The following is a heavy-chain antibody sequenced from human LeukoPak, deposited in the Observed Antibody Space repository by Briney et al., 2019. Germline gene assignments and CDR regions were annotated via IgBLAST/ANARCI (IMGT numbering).Heavy chain of an antibody. J-gene: IGHJ4*02. CDR1: GGSISSWC. V-gene: IGHV4-4*07. D-gene: IGHD1-14*01. Sequence: SETLSLTCSVSGGSISSWCWSWIRQSAGKGLEWIGRLCISGTTSYNPSLKSRVTLSADTSKNQFSLKLNSVTAADTAVYYCATGGGDLDHWGQGILVTVSS. CDR2: LCISGTT. CDR3: ATGGGDLDH.